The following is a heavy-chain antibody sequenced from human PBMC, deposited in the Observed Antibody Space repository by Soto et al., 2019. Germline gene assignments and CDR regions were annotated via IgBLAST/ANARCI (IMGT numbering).Heavy chain of an antibody. V-gene: IGHV2-26*01. CDR2: IDSSGEK. CDR1: GLSITDSELG. Sequence: QGTLKESGPVLVKPTETLTLRCTVSGLSITDSELGVSWIRQPPGQPLEWLAHIDSSGEKSYRTFLKSRLAISKDNSKSQIVLTMTNMDPADTATFYCARRHLAVAVSPWFDPWGQGIPVTVSS. J-gene: IGHJ5*02. D-gene: IGHD6-19*01. CDR3: ARRHLAVAVSPWFDP.